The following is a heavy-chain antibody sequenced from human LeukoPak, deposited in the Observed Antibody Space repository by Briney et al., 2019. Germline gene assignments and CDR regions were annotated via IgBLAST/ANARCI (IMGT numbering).Heavy chain of an antibody. Sequence: PSETLSLTCTVSGASIGSYYWSWIRQSAGKRLEWIGRIYISGSTDYNPSLRRRVTMSVDTSKNRLSLKLDSVTAADTAVYYCARDDVDTPTFDYLGQGTLVTVSS. CDR1: GASIGSYY. CDR2: IYISGST. J-gene: IGHJ4*02. CDR3: ARDDVDTPTFDY. D-gene: IGHD5-18*01. V-gene: IGHV4-4*07.